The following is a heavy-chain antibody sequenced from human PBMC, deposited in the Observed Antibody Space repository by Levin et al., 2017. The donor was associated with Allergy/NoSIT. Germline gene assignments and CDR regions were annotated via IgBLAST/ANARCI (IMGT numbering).Heavy chain of an antibody. CDR3: ARDRRYYYAMDV. CDR2: IKQDGSEK. CDR1: GFTFNNYW. J-gene: IGHJ6*02. Sequence: GGSLRLSCAASGFTFNNYWMTWVRQAPGKGLEWVATIKQDGSEKYYVDSVKGRFTISRDNSKYSLYLLMNSLRAEDTAVYYCARDRRYYYAMDVWGQGTTVTVSS. V-gene: IGHV3-7*04.